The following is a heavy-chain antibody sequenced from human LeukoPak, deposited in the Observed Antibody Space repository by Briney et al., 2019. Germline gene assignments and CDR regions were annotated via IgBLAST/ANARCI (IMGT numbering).Heavy chain of an antibody. D-gene: IGHD1-26*01. CDR3: ARDAGATGDY. CDR2: INHSGST. Sequence: SETLSLTCAVYGGSFSGYYWSWIRQPPGKGLEWIGEINHSGSTNYNPSLRSRVTISVDTSKNQFSLKLSSVTAADTAVYYCARDAGATGDYWGQGTLVTVSS. V-gene: IGHV4-34*01. J-gene: IGHJ4*02. CDR1: GGSFSGYY.